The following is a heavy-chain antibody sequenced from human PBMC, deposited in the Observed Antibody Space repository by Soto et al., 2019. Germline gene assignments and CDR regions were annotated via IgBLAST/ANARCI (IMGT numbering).Heavy chain of an antibody. CDR1: GFTFSSYS. D-gene: IGHD3-10*01. CDR2: ISSSSSTI. CDR3: ARDYYYGSGPLFDY. J-gene: IGHJ4*02. Sequence: PGGSLRLSCAASGFTFSSYSMNWVRQAPGKGLEWVSYISSSSSTIYYADSVKGRFTISRDNAKNSLYLQMNSLRAEDTAVYYCARDYYYGSGPLFDYWGQGTLVTAPQ. V-gene: IGHV3-48*01.